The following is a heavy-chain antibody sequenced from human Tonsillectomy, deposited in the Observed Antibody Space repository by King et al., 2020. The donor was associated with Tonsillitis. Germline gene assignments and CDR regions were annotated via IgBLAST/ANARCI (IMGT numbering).Heavy chain of an antibody. CDR2: IYYSGST. CDR3: AGSQGSGYYVGYFDY. J-gene: IGHJ4*02. CDR1: GGSISSSSYY. Sequence: VQLQESGPGLVKPSETLSLTCTVSGGSISSSSYYWGWIRQPPGKGLEWIGSIYYSGSTYYNPSLKSRGTISVDTSKNQFSLKLSSVTAPATAVYYWAGSQGSGYYVGYFDYWGQGTLVTVSS. D-gene: IGHD3-3*01. V-gene: IGHV4-39*07.